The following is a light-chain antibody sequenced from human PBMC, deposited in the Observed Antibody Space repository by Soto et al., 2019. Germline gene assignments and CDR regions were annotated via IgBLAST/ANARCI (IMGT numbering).Light chain of an antibody. J-gene: IGKJ5*01. V-gene: IGKV3-11*01. Sequence: VWTQSPATLSLSPGERATLSCRTSLSVSVYLDWYQQKPGQAPRLLISDASNRATGIPARFSGSGSGTDFTLTISSLEPEDFAVYYCHQRQYWPPITFGQGTRLEI. CDR2: DAS. CDR3: HQRQYWPPIT. CDR1: LSVSVY.